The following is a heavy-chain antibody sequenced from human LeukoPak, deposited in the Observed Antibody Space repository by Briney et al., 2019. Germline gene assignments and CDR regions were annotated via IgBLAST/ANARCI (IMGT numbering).Heavy chain of an antibody. Sequence: SETLSLTCSVSGGSISSYYWSWIRQPPGQGLEWIGYIYYSRSTNYNPSLKRRVTISIDTSKNQFSLKVNSVTVADTAVYYCARHGANRQQLVMAFDIWGQGTMVTVSS. D-gene: IGHD6-13*01. CDR2: IYYSRST. V-gene: IGHV4-59*08. J-gene: IGHJ3*02. CDR3: ARHGANRQQLVMAFDI. CDR1: GGSISSYY.